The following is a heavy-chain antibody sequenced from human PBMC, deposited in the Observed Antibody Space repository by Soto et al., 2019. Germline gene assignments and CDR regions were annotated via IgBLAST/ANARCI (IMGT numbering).Heavy chain of an antibody. CDR3: ARERATVTTASGVDY. Sequence: ASVKVSCKASGYTFTSYYIHWVRQAPGQGLEWLGIINPSGGSTSYAQKFHGRVTVTRDTSTSTVYMELSSLRSDDTAVYFCARERATVTTASGVDYWGQGTLVTVSS. CDR1: GYTFTSYY. D-gene: IGHD4-17*01. J-gene: IGHJ4*02. CDR2: INPSGGST. V-gene: IGHV1-46*01.